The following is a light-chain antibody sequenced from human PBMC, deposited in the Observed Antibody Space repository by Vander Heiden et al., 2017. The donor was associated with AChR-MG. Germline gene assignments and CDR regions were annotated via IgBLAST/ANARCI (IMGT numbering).Light chain of an antibody. CDR2: YNN. CDR3: GTWDNSLTVV. CDR1: SSNLWNDY. J-gene: IGLJ2*01. Sequence: QSVLTQPPSVSAAPGHTVTISCSGSSSNLWNDYVSLYQQLPGTAPHLLIYYNNQRPSGIPDRFSGSKSGTSATLGISGLQTGDEADYYCGTWDNSLTVVFGGGTKVTVL. V-gene: IGLV1-51*01.